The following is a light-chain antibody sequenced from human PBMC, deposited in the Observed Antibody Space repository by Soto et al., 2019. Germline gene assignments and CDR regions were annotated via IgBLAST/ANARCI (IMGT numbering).Light chain of an antibody. V-gene: IGKV3-15*01. J-gene: IGKJ1*01. Sequence: EIVLTQSPGTLSLSPGERATLSCRASQSVSSYLAWYQQKPGQAPRLLIYGASNRATGIPARFSGSGSGTEFTLTISSLQSEDFAVYYCQQYNNWLWTFGQGTKVDIK. CDR3: QQYNNWLWT. CDR1: QSVSSY. CDR2: GAS.